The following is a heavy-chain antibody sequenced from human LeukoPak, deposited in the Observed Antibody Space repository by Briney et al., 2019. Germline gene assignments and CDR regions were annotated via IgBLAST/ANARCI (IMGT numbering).Heavy chain of an antibody. V-gene: IGHV4-30-4*08. CDR2: IYYSGST. J-gene: IGHJ4*02. CDR1: GGSISSGDYY. CDR3: ASADTYYYDSSGYYGIGYFDY. Sequence: PSETLSLTCTVSGGSISSGDYYWSWIRQPPGKGLEWIGYIYYSGSTYYNPSLKSRVTISVDTSKNQFSLKLSSVTAADTAVYYCASADTYYYDSSGYYGIGYFDYWGQGTLVTVSS. D-gene: IGHD3-22*01.